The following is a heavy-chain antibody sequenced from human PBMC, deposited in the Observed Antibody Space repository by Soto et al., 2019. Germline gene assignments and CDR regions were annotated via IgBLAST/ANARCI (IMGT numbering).Heavy chain of an antibody. D-gene: IGHD3-9*01. CDR3: ASARRIYFQADF. V-gene: IGHV1-24*01. CDR1: GYSLSELS. CDR2: FDPEHGET. Sequence: QVQVVQSGAEVKKPGASVKVSCRVSGYSLSELSVHWVRQPPRNGLEWMGGFDPEHGETLYAQNFQGRVTMTEDTSTDTAYMELSGLTSEDTAVYYCASARRIYFQADFWGQGTMVTVSS. J-gene: IGHJ3*01.